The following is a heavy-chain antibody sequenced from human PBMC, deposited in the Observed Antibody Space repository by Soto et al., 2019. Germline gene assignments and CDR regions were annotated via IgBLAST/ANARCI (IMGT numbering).Heavy chain of an antibody. CDR1: VYTFTGYY. CDR3: ATETPPYYYDSSGYLDS. D-gene: IGHD3-22*01. V-gene: IGHV1-2*02. Sequence: XSVKVSCKASVYTFTGYYMHWVRQAPGQGLEWMGWINPNSGGTNYAQKFQGRVTMTRDTSISTAYMELSRLRSDDTAVYYCATETPPYYYDSSGYLDSWGQGPLVTVSS. CDR2: INPNSGGT. J-gene: IGHJ4*02.